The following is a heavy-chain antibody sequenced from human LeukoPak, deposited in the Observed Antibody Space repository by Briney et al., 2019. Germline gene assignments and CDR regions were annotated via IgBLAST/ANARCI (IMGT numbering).Heavy chain of an antibody. CDR1: GFTFSSYW. D-gene: IGHD7-27*01. V-gene: IGHV3-74*01. CDR2: INSDGSIT. CDR3: ASALGY. J-gene: IGHJ4*02. Sequence: PGGSLRLSCAASGFTFSSYWMHWVRQAPGGGLVWVSRINSDGSITSYADSVKGRFTISRDNAKNSLYLQMNSLRAEDTAVYYCASALGYWGQGTLVTVSS.